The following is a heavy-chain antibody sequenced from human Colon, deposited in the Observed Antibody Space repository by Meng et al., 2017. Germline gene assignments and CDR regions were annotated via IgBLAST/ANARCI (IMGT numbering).Heavy chain of an antibody. CDR1: GVSVTFGQV. D-gene: IGHD6-19*01. V-gene: IGHV4-4*02. J-gene: IGHJ4*02. Sequence: QWQMEETGSGLVMPWVSLCLTWGVSGVSVTFGQVWTWGRQPPGKGVEWIGEFHYTGPINYKPSLMSRVTISVDASRNQFSLRLTSVTAADTAVYHCAASSGWYRIDSWGQGTLVTVSS. CDR3: AASSGWYRIDS. CDR2: FHYTGPI.